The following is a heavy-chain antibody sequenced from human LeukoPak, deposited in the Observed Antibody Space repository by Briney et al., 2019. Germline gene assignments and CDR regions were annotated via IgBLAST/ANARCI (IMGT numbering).Heavy chain of an antibody. CDR3: GSRRTAMFGVIKGPIDY. D-gene: IGHD3-3*01. V-gene: IGHV4-30-2*01. Sequence: SETLSLTCTVSDDSISSGAYYWTWIRQPPGKGLEWIGYISHSGSTYYNPSLKSRVPISVDMSKNQFSLKLTSVTAADTAVYYCGSRRTAMFGVIKGPIDYWGQGTLVTVSS. CDR1: DDSISSGAYY. J-gene: IGHJ4*02. CDR2: ISHSGST.